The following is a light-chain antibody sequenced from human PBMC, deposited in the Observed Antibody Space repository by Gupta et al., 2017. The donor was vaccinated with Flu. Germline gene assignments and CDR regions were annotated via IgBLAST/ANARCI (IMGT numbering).Light chain of an antibody. V-gene: IGKV1-27*01. CDR2: SAS. J-gene: IGKJ1*01. Sequence: GKCPKLLLYSASTSHSGVPSPFSGSGSETDFTLTISILQTEDVATYYCQKENMSPSTFGPGTKVEIK. CDR3: QKENMSPST.